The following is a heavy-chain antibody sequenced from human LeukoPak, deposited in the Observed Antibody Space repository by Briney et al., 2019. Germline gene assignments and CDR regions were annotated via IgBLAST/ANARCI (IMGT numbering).Heavy chain of an antibody. D-gene: IGHD3-10*01. V-gene: IGHV3-30*04. J-gene: IGHJ6*02. CDR3: AIEGRYFNGMDV. CDR1: GFTFSSYA. Sequence: GGSLRLSCAASGFTFSSYAMHWVRQAPGKGLEWVAVISYDGSNKYYADSVKGRFTISRDNSKNTLYLQMNSLRAEDTAVYYCAIEGRYFNGMDVWGQGTTVTVSS. CDR2: ISYDGSNK.